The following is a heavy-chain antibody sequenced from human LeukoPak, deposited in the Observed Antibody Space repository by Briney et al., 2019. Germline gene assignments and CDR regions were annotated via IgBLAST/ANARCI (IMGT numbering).Heavy chain of an antibody. CDR3: ARASTMIVVVMGY. D-gene: IGHD3-22*01. J-gene: IGHJ4*02. CDR1: GYTFTGYY. CDR2: MNPNSGNT. V-gene: IGHV1-8*02. Sequence: GASVKVSCKASGYTFTGYYMHWVRQAPGQGLEWMGWMNPNSGNTGYAQKFQGRVTMTRNTSISTAYMELSSLRSEDTAVYYCARASTMIVVVMGYWGQGTLVTVSS.